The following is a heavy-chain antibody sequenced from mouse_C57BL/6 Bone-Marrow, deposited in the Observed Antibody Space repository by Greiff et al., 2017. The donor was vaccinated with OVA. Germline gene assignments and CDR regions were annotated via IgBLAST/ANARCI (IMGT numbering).Heavy chain of an antibody. J-gene: IGHJ2*01. CDR3: ARKGGYYFDY. Sequence: QVHVKQSGAELARPGASVKLSCKASGYTFTSYGISWVKQRTGQGLEWIGEIYPRSGNTYYNEKFKGKATLTADKSSSTAYMELRSLTSEDSAVYFCARKGGYYFDYWGQGTTLTVSS. CDR2: IYPRSGNT. V-gene: IGHV1-81*01. CDR1: GYTFTSYG.